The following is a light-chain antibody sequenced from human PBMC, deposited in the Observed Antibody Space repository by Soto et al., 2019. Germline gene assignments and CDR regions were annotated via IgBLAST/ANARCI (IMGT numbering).Light chain of an antibody. Sequence: QSVLTQPPSVSGSPGQRVTISCTGSSSNIGAGYDVNWYQQLPGKAPKLLIYGSSNRPSGVPDRFSGSKSGNSASLAITGLQAEDEADYYCQSYASSMSGLFGGGTKLTVL. V-gene: IGLV1-40*01. J-gene: IGLJ3*02. CDR2: GSS. CDR1: SSNIGAGYD. CDR3: QSYASSMSGL.